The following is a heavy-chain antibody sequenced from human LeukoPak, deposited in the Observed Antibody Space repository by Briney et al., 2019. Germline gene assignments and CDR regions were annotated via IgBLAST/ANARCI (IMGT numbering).Heavy chain of an antibody. CDR1: GFTFSSYG. CDR3: ARESHYDSSASVGY. CDR2: IWYDGSNK. J-gene: IGHJ4*02. V-gene: IGHV3-33*01. D-gene: IGHD3-22*01. Sequence: GGSLRLSCAASGFTFSSYGMHWARQAPGKGLEGVAVIWYDGSNKYYADSVKGRFTISRDNSKNTLYLQMNSLRAEDTAVYYCARESHYDSSASVGYWGQGTLVTVSS.